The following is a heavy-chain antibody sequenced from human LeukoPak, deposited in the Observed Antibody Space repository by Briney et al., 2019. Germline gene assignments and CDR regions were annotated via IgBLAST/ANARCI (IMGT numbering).Heavy chain of an antibody. CDR3: ARDGITVTGTLDY. D-gene: IGHD6-19*01. CDR1: GFTFSSYG. J-gene: IGHJ4*02. V-gene: IGHV3-33*01. CDR2: IWYDGSNK. Sequence: GRSLRLSCAASGFTFSSYGMHWVRQAPGKGLEWVAVIWYDGSNKYYADSVKGRFTISRDNSKNTLYLQMNSLRAEDTAVYYCARDGITVTGTLDYWGQGTLVTASS.